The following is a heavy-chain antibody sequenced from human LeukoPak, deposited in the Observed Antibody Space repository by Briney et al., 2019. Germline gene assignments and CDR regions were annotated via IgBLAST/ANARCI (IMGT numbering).Heavy chain of an antibody. CDR2: IKSKTDGGTT. CDR1: GFTFSNAW. J-gene: IGHJ4*02. Sequence: GGPLRLSCAASGFTFSNAWMNWVRQAPGKGLEWVGRIKSKTDGGTTDYAAPAKGRFTISRDDSKNTLYLQMNSLKTEDTAVYYCTSLRYFDPHDYWGQGTLVTVSS. CDR3: TSLRYFDPHDY. V-gene: IGHV3-15*07. D-gene: IGHD3-9*01.